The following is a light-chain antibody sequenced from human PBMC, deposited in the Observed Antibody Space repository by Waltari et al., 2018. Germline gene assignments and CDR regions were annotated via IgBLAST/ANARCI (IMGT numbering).Light chain of an antibody. V-gene: IGKV3-20*01. CDR1: QSVNNNY. J-gene: IGKJ4*01. Sequence: DIVLTQSPGTLSLFPGERATPSCRASQSVNNNYLAWYLQKPGQAPSLLNYGASSRAIGIPDRFSGSGSGTDFTLTISRLEPEDFAVFYCQQYGSPPLTFGGGTKVEIK. CDR2: GAS. CDR3: QQYGSPPLT.